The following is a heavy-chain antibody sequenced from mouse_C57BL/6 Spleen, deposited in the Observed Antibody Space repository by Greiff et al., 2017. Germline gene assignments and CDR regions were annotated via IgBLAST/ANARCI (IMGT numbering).Heavy chain of an antibody. V-gene: IGHV1-49*01. J-gene: IGHJ3*01. CDR3: ARDCGSSFAY. CDR2: FTMYSDAT. D-gene: IGHD1-1*01. CDR1: CFAFMASA. Sequence: LVESGAELVRPGSSVKLSCKDSCFAFMASALHWVKQRPGHGLEWIGSFTMYSDATEYSENFKGKATLTANTSSSTAYIELSSLTSEDSAVYYWARDCGSSFAYWGQVTLVTVSA.